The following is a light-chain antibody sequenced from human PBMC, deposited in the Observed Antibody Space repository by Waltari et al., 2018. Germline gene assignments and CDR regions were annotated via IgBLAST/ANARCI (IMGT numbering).Light chain of an antibody. CDR1: ESLVHSDGNTY. J-gene: IGKJ2*01. V-gene: IGKV2-30*02. CDR2: KVS. Sequence: DVVMTQSPLSLSVTLGQPASISCRSSESLVHSDGNTYLNWFQQSPGQPPRRLIYKVSNRDSGVPDRFSGSGSGTDFTLKISRVEAEDIGVYYCMQGTHWPPYTFGQGTKLEIK. CDR3: MQGTHWPPYT.